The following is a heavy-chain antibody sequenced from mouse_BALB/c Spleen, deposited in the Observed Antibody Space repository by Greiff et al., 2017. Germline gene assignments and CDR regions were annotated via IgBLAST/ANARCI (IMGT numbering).Heavy chain of an antibody. J-gene: IGHJ4*01. D-gene: IGHD1-1*01. Sequence: EVQGVESGGGLVQPKGSLKLSCAASGFTFNTYAMNWVRQAPGKGLEWVARIRSKSNNYATYYADSVKDRFTISRDDSQSMLYLQMNNLKTEDTAMYYCVRHDYYYGSSRYYAMDYWGQGTSVTVSS. CDR3: VRHDYYYGSSRYYAMDY. CDR2: IRSKSNNYAT. V-gene: IGHV10-1*02. CDR1: GFTFNTYA.